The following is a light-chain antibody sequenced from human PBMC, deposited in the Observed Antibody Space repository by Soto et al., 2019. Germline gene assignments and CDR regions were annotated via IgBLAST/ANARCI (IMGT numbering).Light chain of an antibody. CDR1: TSSIGRTY. V-gene: IGLV1-47*01. J-gene: IGLJ1*01. Sequence: QSVLTQPPSASGTPGQRVTISCSGGTSSIGRTYVYWYQQHPGTAPKLVSDRNNQRPSGVPDRFSGSKSGTSASLAIRGLRSEDEADYYCAAWDDSLSGLYVFGTGTTLTVL. CDR3: AAWDDSLSGLYV. CDR2: RNN.